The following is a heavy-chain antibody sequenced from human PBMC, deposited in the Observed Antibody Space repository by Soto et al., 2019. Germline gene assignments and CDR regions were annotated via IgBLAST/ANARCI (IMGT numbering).Heavy chain of an antibody. D-gene: IGHD6-19*01. Sequence: QVQLVQSGAEVKKPGASVKVSCKASGYTFTGYYMHWVRQAPGQGLEWMGWINPNSGGTNYAQKFQGWITMTRDTSISTAYMELSRLRSDDTAVYYCARDRTIAVAGGDYYCDYGMDVWGQGTTVTVSS. CDR3: ARDRTIAVAGGDYYCDYGMDV. CDR1: GYTFTGYY. J-gene: IGHJ6*02. CDR2: INPNSGGT. V-gene: IGHV1-2*04.